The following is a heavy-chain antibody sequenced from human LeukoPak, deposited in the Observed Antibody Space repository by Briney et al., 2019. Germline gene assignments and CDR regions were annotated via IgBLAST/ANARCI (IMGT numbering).Heavy chain of an antibody. J-gene: IGHJ5*02. CDR1: GYTLTELS. D-gene: IGHD3-9*01. CDR3: ATVLGLRYFDWLLKYNWFDP. Sequence: ASVKVSCKVSGYTLTELSMHWVRQAPGKRLEWMRGFDPEDGETIYAQKFQGRVTMTEDTSTDTAYMELSSLRSEDTAVYYCATVLGLRYFDWLLKYNWFDPWGQGTLVTVSS. V-gene: IGHV1-24*01. CDR2: FDPEDGET.